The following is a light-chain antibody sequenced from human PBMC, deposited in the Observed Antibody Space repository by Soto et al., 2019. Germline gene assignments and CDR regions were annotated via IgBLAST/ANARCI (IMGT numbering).Light chain of an antibody. CDR2: GAS. Sequence: EIVMTQSASTLSASPGEGATLSCRASQSVSSKLAWYQQKPGQAPRLLIYGASTRATGIPARFSGSGYGTEFNLIISSLQSEDSAVYYCQQYNSWLWTFGQGTKVDIK. J-gene: IGKJ1*01. CDR1: QSVSSK. CDR3: QQYNSWLWT. V-gene: IGKV3-15*01.